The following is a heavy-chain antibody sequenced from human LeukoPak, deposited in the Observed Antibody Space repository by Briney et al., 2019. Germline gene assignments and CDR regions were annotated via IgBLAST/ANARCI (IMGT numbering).Heavy chain of an antibody. Sequence: QAGGSLRLSCAASGFTFSSYGMYWVRQAPGKGLEWVAVISYDGSNKYYADSVKGRFTISRDNSKNTLYLQMNSLRAEDTAVYYCAKDYCSGGSCVLPRFDPWGQGTLVTVSS. CDR3: AKDYCSGGSCVLPRFDP. CDR1: GFTFSSYG. CDR2: ISYDGSNK. J-gene: IGHJ5*02. D-gene: IGHD2-15*01. V-gene: IGHV3-30*18.